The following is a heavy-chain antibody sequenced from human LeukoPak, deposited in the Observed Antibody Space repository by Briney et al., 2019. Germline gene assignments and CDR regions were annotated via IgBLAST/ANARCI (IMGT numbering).Heavy chain of an antibody. D-gene: IGHD3-9*01. J-gene: IGHJ3*02. CDR1: GFTFRNYG. CDR2: ISYDGSNK. V-gene: IGHV3-30*18. Sequence: GGSLRLSCAASGFTFRNYGMHWVRQAPGKGLDWVPVISYDGSNKYYADSVKGRFTISRDNSKNTLYLQMNSLRAEDTAVYYCAKVRYFGPSAFDIWGQGTMVTVSS. CDR3: AKVRYFGPSAFDI.